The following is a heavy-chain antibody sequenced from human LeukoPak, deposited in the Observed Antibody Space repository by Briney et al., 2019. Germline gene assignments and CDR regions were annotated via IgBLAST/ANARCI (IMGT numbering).Heavy chain of an antibody. J-gene: IGHJ6*04. CDR1: GFTFSSYE. Sequence: QSGGSLRLSCAASGFTFSSYEKNWVRQAPGKGLEWVSYISSSGSTIYYADSVKGRFTISRGNAKNSLYLQMNSLRAEDTAVYYCARDSYDILTGYYNYYYGMDVWGKGTTVTVSS. D-gene: IGHD3-9*01. CDR3: ARDSYDILTGYYNYYYGMDV. V-gene: IGHV3-48*03. CDR2: ISSSGSTI.